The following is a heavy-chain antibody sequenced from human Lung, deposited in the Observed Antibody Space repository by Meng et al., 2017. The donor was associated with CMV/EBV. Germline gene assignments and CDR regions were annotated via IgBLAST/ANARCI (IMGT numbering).Heavy chain of an antibody. V-gene: IGHV3-21*01. CDR2: ISSSNSYI. J-gene: IGHJ4*02. CDR3: ARDSEEHRSGGSCTRFDL. Sequence: GESLKISCVASGFTFSRYTLSWVRQAPGKRLEWVSSISSSNSYIYYLDSVKGRFTISRDNARKSLYLQMNTLRADDTARYYCARDSEEHRSGGSCTRFDLWGQGTLVTVSS. CDR1: GFTFSRYT. D-gene: IGHD2-15*01.